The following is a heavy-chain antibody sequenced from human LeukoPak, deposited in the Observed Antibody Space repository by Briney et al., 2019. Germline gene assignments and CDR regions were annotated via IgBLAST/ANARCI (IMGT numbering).Heavy chain of an antibody. V-gene: IGHV3-66*01. Sequence: GGSLRLSCAASGFTVSSNYMSWGRQTPGKGLEWVSLIYSGGSTYYADSVKGRFTISRDISKNTLYLQMNSLRAEDTAVYYCTRVDLGAAMAIDYWGQGTLVTVSA. CDR1: GFTVSSNY. J-gene: IGHJ4*02. CDR2: IYSGGST. CDR3: TRVDLGAAMAIDY. D-gene: IGHD2-2*01.